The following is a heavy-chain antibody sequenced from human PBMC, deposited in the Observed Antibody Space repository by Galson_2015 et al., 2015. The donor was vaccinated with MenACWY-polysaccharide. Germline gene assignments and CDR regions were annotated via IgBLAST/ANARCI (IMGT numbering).Heavy chain of an antibody. D-gene: IGHD2-21*02. V-gene: IGHV3-74*01. J-gene: IGHJ3*01. CDR1: GFTFSSYW. CDR3: ARDPHCGAGCPIHDAFDV. CDR2: INTDGSST. Sequence: SLRLSCAASGFTFSSYWMHWVRQAPGEGLVWVSRINTDGSSTSYADSVKGRFTVSRDNAKNTVYLQMNSLRAEDTAVYYCARDPHCGAGCPIHDAFDVWGQGTKVTVSS.